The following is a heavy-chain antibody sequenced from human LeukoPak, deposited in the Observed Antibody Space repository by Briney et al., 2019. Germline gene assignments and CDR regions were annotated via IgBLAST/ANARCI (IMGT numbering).Heavy chain of an antibody. D-gene: IGHD6-13*01. CDR3: ARSIGAAYFDN. V-gene: IGHV3-21*01. CDR1: GFTFSSYS. Sequence: GGSLRLSCAGSGFTFSSYSMNWVRQAPGKGLEWVSFISSGSNDIYYADSVKGRFTISRDNAKNSLYLEMNSLGAEDTAVYCCARSIGAAYFDNWGQGTLVTVSS. CDR2: ISSGSNDI. J-gene: IGHJ4*02.